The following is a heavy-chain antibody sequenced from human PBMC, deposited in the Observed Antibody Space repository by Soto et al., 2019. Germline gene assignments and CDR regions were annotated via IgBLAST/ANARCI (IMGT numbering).Heavy chain of an antibody. CDR3: ARATTVYHFWSGYLTGTFDY. CDR1: GGSISSYY. CDR2: IYYSGST. Sequence: PSETLSLTCTVSGGSISSYYWSWIRQPPGKGLEWIGYIYYSGSTNYNPSLKSRVTISVDTSKNQFSLKLSSVTAADTAVYYCARATTVYHFWSGYLTGTFDYWGQGTLVPVYS. J-gene: IGHJ4*02. D-gene: IGHD3-3*01. V-gene: IGHV4-59*01.